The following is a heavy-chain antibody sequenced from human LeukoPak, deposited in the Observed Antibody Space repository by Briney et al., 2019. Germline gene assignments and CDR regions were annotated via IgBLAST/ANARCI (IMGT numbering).Heavy chain of an antibody. V-gene: IGHV4-34*01. CDR2: INHSGYT. CDR3: TRAVAGHPD. D-gene: IGHD6-19*01. Sequence: SETLCLTRGVSVVPFSNYYWRWVPQSPTQGLEWIGEINHSGYTNYNPSLKSRVTMSIDTSKNQFSLKLTSVTAADAGVYYCTRAVAGHPDWGQGTLVTVSS. J-gene: IGHJ4*02. CDR1: VVPFSNYY.